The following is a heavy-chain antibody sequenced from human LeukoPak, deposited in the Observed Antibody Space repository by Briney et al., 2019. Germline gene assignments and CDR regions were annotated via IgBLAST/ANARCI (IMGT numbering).Heavy chain of an antibody. V-gene: IGHV4-59*01. CDR3: ARAGSYWRENYYYGMDV. CDR1: GGSISSYY. J-gene: IGHJ6*02. Sequence: SETLSLTCTVSGGSISSYYWSWIRQPPGKGLEWIGYIYYSGSTNYNPSLKSRVTISVDTSKNQFSLKLSSVTAADTAVYYCARAGSYWRENYYYGMDVWGQGTTITVSS. CDR2: IYYSGST. D-gene: IGHD1-26*01.